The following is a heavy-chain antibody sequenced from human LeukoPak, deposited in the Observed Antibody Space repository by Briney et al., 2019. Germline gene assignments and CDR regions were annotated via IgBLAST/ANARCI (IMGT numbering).Heavy chain of an antibody. CDR3: AKDKAFLAGYFDY. J-gene: IGHJ4*02. V-gene: IGHV3-23*01. CDR1: GFNFSSEA. Sequence: PGGSLRLSCAASGFNFSSEAMSWIRKIPGKGLDWVSGISRGGGTTYYADSVKGRFTISRDNSKSTLYLEMNSLRPEDTAVYYCAKDKAFLAGYFDYWGQGNLVTVSS. CDR2: ISRGGGTT.